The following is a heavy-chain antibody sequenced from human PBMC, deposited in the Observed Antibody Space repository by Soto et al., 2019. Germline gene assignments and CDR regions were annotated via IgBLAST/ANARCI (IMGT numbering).Heavy chain of an antibody. CDR1: GFTFSSYA. CDR2: ISGSGGST. CDR3: AKALSIAVAAKFDY. V-gene: IGHV3-23*01. D-gene: IGHD6-19*01. J-gene: IGHJ4*02. Sequence: EVQLLESEGGLVQPGGSLRLSCAASGFTFSSYAMSWVRQAPGKGLEWVSAISGSGGSTYYADFVKGRFTISRDNSKNTLYLQMNSLRAEDTAVYYCAKALSIAVAAKFDYWGQGTLVTVSS.